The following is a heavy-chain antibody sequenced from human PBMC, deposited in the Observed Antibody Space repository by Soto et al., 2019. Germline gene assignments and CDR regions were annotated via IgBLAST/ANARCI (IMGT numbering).Heavy chain of an antibody. Sequence: QVPLVQSGAEVKRPGSSVKVSCEASGGTFSSLGFTWVRPAPGQGLEWMGGIIPISGRTTFAPKFLGRVTITAEESTRTTYMKLTALTSDDTAIYYCATRGTQGRWLEFADYWGQGTLVTVSS. CDR2: IIPISGRT. D-gene: IGHD5-12*01. CDR1: GGTFSSLG. V-gene: IGHV1-69*01. CDR3: ATRGTQGRWLEFADY. J-gene: IGHJ4*02.